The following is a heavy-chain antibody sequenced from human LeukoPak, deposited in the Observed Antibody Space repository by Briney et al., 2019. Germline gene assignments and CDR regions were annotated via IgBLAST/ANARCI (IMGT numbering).Heavy chain of an antibody. D-gene: IGHD2-8*01. Sequence: GGSLRLSCAASGFTFSNSWMHWVRQAPGKGLAWVSRSNPDGSSTTYADSVQGRFTISRDNAKNTLYLQMNSLRAEDTAIYFCARGVNGNSDYWGQGTLVTVSS. CDR3: ARGVNGNSDY. CDR2: SNPDGSST. J-gene: IGHJ4*02. V-gene: IGHV3-74*01. CDR1: GFTFSNSW.